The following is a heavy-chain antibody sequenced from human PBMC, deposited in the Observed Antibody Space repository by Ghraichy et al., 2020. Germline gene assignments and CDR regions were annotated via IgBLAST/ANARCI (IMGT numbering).Heavy chain of an antibody. CDR3: AREGYCSTSSCLRKPFDI. Sequence: SETLSLTCTVSGGSINTYYWSWIRQPPGKGLEWIGYIYYSGSTNYNPSLNSRGTISVDTSKNQFSLKLSSVTAADTAIYYCAREGYCSTSSCLRKPFDIWGRGTMVTVSS. V-gene: IGHV4-59*08. D-gene: IGHD2-2*01. CDR2: IYYSGST. J-gene: IGHJ3*02. CDR1: GGSINTYY.